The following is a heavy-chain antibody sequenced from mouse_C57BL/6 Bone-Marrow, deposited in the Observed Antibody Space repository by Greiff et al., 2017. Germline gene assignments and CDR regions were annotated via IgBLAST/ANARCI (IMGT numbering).Heavy chain of an antibody. J-gene: IGHJ1*03. V-gene: IGHV1-52*01. Sequence: QQSCKASGYTFTSYWMHWVKQRPIQGLEWIGNIDPSDSETHYNQKFKDKATLTVDKSSSTAYMQLSSLTSEDSAVYYCARRYFDVWGTGTTVTVSS. CDR2: IDPSDSET. CDR1: GYTFTSYW. CDR3: ARRYFDV.